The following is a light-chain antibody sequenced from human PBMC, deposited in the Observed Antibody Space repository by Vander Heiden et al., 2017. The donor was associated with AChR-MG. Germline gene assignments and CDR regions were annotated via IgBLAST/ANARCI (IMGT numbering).Light chain of an antibody. J-gene: IGLJ2*01. V-gene: IGLV7-46*01. Sequence: QAVVTQESSLTVSPGGTVTLTCDSSPGPVTRGHYPPWIQQKPGQAPRTLIFDTSNRHAWTPARFSGSLLGGKAALTLSGAQPEDEANYSCLVSYTGARRVVFGGGTRLTVL. CDR3: LVSYTGARRVV. CDR1: PGPVTRGHY. CDR2: DTS.